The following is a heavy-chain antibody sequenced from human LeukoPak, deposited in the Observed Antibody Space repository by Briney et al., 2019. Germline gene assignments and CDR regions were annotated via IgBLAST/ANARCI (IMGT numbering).Heavy chain of an antibody. Sequence: SQTLSLTCTVSGGSISSGDYYWSWIRQPPGKGLEWIGYIYYSGSTYYNPPLKSRVTISVDTSKNQFSLKLSSVTAADTAVYYCARVSVVYGAIDYWGQGTLVTVSS. J-gene: IGHJ4*02. CDR2: IYYSGST. CDR3: ARVSVVYGAIDY. D-gene: IGHD2-8*02. V-gene: IGHV4-30-4*01. CDR1: GGSISSGDYY.